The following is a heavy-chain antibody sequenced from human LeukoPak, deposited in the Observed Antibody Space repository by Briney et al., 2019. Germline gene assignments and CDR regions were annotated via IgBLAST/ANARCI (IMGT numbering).Heavy chain of an antibody. V-gene: IGHV1-46*01. CDR1: GYTFTSYD. D-gene: IGHD5-12*01. CDR2: INPSGGST. J-gene: IGHJ4*02. Sequence: GASVKVSCKASGYTFTSYDINWVRQATGQGLEWMGIINPSGGSTSYAQKFQGRVTMTRDMSTSTVYMELSSLRSEDTAVYYCARTIQHSGYDYWGQGTLVTVSS. CDR3: ARTIQHSGYDY.